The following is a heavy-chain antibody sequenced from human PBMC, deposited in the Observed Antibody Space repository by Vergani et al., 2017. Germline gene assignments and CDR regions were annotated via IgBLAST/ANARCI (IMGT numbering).Heavy chain of an antibody. D-gene: IGHD1-26*01. V-gene: IGHV3-30-3*01. CDR2: ISYDGSNK. Sequence: QVQLVESGGGVVQPGRSLRLSCAASGFTFSSYAMHWVRQAPGKGLEWVAVISYDGSNKYYADSVKGRFTISRDNAKNSLYLQMNSLRAEDTAVYYCARAPLMGIVGAEFDYWGQGTLVTVSS. CDR1: GFTFSSYA. CDR3: ARAPLMGIVGAEFDY. J-gene: IGHJ4*02.